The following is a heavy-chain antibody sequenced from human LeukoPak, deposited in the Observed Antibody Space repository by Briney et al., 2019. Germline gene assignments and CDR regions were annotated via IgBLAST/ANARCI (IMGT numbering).Heavy chain of an antibody. CDR2: ISSSSSTI. J-gene: IGHJ6*02. CDR3: ARITSWSPYGMDV. Sequence: GGSLRLPCAASGFTFSSYSMNWVRQAPGKGLEWVSYISSSSSTIYYADSVKGRFTISRDNAKNSLYLQMNSLRAEDTAVYYCARITSWSPYGMDVWGQGTTVTVSS. CDR1: GFTFSSYS. V-gene: IGHV3-48*04. D-gene: IGHD1-26*01.